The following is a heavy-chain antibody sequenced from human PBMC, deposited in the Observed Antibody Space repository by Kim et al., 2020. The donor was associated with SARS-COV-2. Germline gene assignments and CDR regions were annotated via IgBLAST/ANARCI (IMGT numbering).Heavy chain of an antibody. V-gene: IGHV4-34*01. CDR3: ARGYFWSGSNLDP. J-gene: IGHJ5*02. CDR1: GGSFSGYY. CDR2: INHSGST. D-gene: IGHD3-3*01. Sequence: SETLSLTCAVYGGSFSGYYWSWIRQPPGKGLEWIGEINHSGSTNYNPSLKSRVTISVDTSKNQFSLKLSSVTAADTAVYYCARGYFWSGSNLDPWGQGTLVTVSS.